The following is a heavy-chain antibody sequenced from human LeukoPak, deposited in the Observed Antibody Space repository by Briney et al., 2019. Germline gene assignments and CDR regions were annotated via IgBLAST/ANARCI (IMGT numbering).Heavy chain of an antibody. J-gene: IGHJ4*02. V-gene: IGHV3-7*01. D-gene: IGHD3-3*01. Sequence: GGSLRLSCVGSGFMFSRYSMGWVRQAPGKGLEFVAHLKESGIEKEYVDSVKGRFTISRDNAENLLYLQMNSLRAEDTALYFCARWRGAQSEFHYWGQGTQVTVSS. CDR3: ARWRGAQSEFHY. CDR2: LKESGIEK. CDR1: GFMFSRYS.